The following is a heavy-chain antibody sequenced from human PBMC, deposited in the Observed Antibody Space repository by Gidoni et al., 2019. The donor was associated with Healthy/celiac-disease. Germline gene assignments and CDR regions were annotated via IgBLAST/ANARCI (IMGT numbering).Heavy chain of an antibody. Sequence: QVQLQQWGAGLLKPSETLSLTCAVYGGSFSGYYWSWIRQPPGKGLEWIGEINHSGSTNYNPSLKSRVTISVDTSKNQFSLKLSSVTAADTAVYYCARGRVETAMVTGGSDYWGQGTLVTVSS. CDR3: ARGRVETAMVTGGSDY. J-gene: IGHJ4*02. V-gene: IGHV4-34*01. CDR1: GGSFSGYY. D-gene: IGHD5-18*01. CDR2: INHSGST.